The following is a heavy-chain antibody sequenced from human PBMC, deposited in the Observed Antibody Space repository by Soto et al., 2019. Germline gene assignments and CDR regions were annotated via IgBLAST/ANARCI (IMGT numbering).Heavy chain of an antibody. D-gene: IGHD2-15*01. Sequence: SETLSLTCAVSGGSISSGGYSWSWIRQPPGKGLEWIGYIYYSGSTNYNPSLKSRVTISVDTSKNQFSLKLSSVTAADTAVYYCARDEGYCSGRSCLYYFDYWGQGTLVTVSS. J-gene: IGHJ4*02. CDR2: IYYSGST. CDR3: ARDEGYCSGRSCLYYFDY. V-gene: IGHV4-61*08. CDR1: GGSISSGGYS.